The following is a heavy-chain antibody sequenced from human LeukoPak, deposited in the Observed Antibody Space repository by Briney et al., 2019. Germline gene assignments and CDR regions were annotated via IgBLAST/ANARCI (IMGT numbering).Heavy chain of an antibody. CDR2: IYSGGST. J-gene: IGHJ4*02. CDR3: ARPIAVAGPFDY. D-gene: IGHD6-19*01. Sequence: GSLRLSCAASGFTFSDYYMSWIRQAPGKGLEWVSVIYSGGSTYYADSVKGRFTISRDNSKNTLYLQMNSLRAEDTAVYYCARPIAVAGPFDYWGQGTLVTVSS. V-gene: IGHV3-66*04. CDR1: GFTFSDYY.